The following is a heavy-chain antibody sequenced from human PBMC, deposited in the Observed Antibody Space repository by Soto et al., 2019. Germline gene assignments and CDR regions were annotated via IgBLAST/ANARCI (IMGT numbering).Heavy chain of an antibody. CDR1: GDSDLFNTYW. CDR2: VFPSDSDT. V-gene: IGHV5-51*01. D-gene: IGHD2-8*01. J-gene: IGHJ6*02. Sequence: PGESLKISCKASGDSDLFNTYWIGWVRQRPGNGLEWMGIVFPSDSDTRYSPSFQGQVPISADKDTTTAYLQWSSVRRSDTAIYFFASHKSSSPNLSNTLGLDVWGQGTMVTVSS. CDR3: ASHKSSSPNLSNTLGLDV.